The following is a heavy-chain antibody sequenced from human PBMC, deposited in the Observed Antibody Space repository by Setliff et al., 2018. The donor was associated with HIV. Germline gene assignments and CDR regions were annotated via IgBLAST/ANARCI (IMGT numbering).Heavy chain of an antibody. CDR1: GGSTSSYC. Sequence: SETLSLTCTVSGGSTSSYCWNWIRQSPGRGLEWIGFIFSSGSTKYNPSLQSRVTMSIDTSKNQFSLKLTSVTAADTAVYYCARRIDNSGSFPDKNWFDTWGQGSLVTVSS. V-gene: IGHV4-4*09. CDR2: IFSSGST. CDR3: ARRIDNSGSFPDKNWFDT. D-gene: IGHD3-10*01. J-gene: IGHJ5*02.